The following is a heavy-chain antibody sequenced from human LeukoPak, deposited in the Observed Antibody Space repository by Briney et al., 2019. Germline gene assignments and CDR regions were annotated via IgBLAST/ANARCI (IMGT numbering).Heavy chain of an antibody. CDR1: TFTFSNYW. V-gene: IGHV3-7*01. D-gene: IGHD2-2*01. CDR2: INQNGSEK. Sequence: GGSLRLSCAASTFTFSNYWMSWVRQAPGEGLEWVANINQNGSEKYYADSVKGRFTFSRDNAKNSLYLQMNCLRAEDTAVYYCARAQSGHCSSTSCYDYDMDVWGQGTTVTVSS. CDR3: ARAQSGHCSSTSCYDYDMDV. J-gene: IGHJ6*02.